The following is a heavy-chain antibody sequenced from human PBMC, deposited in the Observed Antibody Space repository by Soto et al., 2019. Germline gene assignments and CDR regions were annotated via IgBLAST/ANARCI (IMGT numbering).Heavy chain of an antibody. CDR1: GFSLSTSGMC. D-gene: IGHD6-13*01. CDR3: ARGQLVRYYYYYGMDV. J-gene: IGHJ6*02. Sequence: GSGPTLVNPTQTLTLTRTFSGFSLSTSGMCVSWIRQPPGKALEWLALIDWDDDKYYSTSLKTRLTISKDTSKNQVVLTMTNMDPVDTATYYCARGQLVRYYYYYGMDVWGQGTTVTVSS. V-gene: IGHV2-70*01. CDR2: IDWDDDK.